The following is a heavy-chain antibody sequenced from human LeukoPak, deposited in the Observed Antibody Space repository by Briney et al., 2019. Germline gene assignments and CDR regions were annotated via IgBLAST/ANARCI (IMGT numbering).Heavy chain of an antibody. Sequence: ASVKVSCKASGYTFTMYYTHWVRQAPGQGLEWMGMINPSDGATTYAQRFQGRVTMTRDMSTTTVYMDLRSLRSDDTAVYFWSREQRGGLSGNLGGLFASYYTYYYMDVWGRGTTVTVSS. J-gene: IGHJ6*03. V-gene: IGHV1-46*01. D-gene: IGHD3-16*01. CDR3: SREQRGGLSGNLGGLFASYYTYYYMDV. CDR1: GYTFTMYY. CDR2: INPSDGAT.